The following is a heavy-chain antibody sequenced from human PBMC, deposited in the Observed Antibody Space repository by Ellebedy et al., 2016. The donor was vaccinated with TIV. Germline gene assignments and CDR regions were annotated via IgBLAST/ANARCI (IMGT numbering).Heavy chain of an antibody. CDR2: FDPEDGET. Sequence: ASVKVSCKVSGYTLTELSMHWVRQAPGKGLEWMGGFDPEDGETIYAQKFQGRVTMTGDTSTDTAYMELRSLRSDDTAVYYCARGPRSSPATIDYWGQGTLVTVSS. V-gene: IGHV1-24*01. D-gene: IGHD6-13*01. J-gene: IGHJ4*02. CDR1: GYTLTELS. CDR3: ARGPRSSPATIDY.